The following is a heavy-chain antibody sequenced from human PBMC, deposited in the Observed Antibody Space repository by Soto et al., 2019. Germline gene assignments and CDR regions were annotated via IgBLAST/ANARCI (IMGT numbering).Heavy chain of an antibody. V-gene: IGHV3-21*01. CDR3: ARDPSDCSSTSCWGYYALDV. CDR2: ISSSGTYI. Sequence: GSLRLFCAASGFTFSTYSMKWVRQAPGKGLEWVSSISSSGTYIHYADSLKGRFTISRDNAKNSLYLQMISLRAEDTAVYYCARDPSDCSSTSCWGYYALDVWGQGTTVTVSS. D-gene: IGHD2-2*01. J-gene: IGHJ6*02. CDR1: GFTFSTYS.